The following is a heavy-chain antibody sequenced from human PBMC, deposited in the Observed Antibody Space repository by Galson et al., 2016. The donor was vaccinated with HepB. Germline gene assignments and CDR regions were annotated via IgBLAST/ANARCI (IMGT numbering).Heavy chain of an antibody. Sequence: SLRLSCAASGFTFSSYAMSWVRQAPGKGLEWVAVIWYDGSNKYYEDSVKGRFTISRDNSKNTLYLQMNSLRAEDTAVYHCARGRNTLTYWGQGTLVTVSS. J-gene: IGHJ4*02. CDR2: IWYDGSNK. CDR1: GFTFSSYA. V-gene: IGHV3-33*08. CDR3: ARGRNTLTY.